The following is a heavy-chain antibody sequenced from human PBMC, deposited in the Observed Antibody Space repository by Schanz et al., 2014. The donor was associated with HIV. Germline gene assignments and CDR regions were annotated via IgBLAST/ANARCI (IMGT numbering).Heavy chain of an antibody. V-gene: IGHV3-23*04. D-gene: IGHD3-22*01. CDR2: ISESGGRS. Sequence: VQLVESEGGLVQPGGSLRLSCVASGFTFNNYAMTWVRQAPGKGLEWVSSISESGGRSYYADSVNGRFTISRDNSKNTLYLEMTTLRTEDTAVYYCAKPEYDSRGNSQSHFDYWGQGTLVTVSS. J-gene: IGHJ4*02. CDR1: GFTFNNYA. CDR3: AKPEYDSRGNSQSHFDY.